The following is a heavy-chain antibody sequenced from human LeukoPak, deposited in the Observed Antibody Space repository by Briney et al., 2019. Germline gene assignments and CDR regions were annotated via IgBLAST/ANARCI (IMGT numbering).Heavy chain of an antibody. CDR3: AKHRGSSRSSFVDY. D-gene: IGHD6-6*01. V-gene: IGHV3-30-3*02. J-gene: IGHJ4*02. Sequence: GGSLRLSCAASGFTFSSYAMHWVRQAPGKGLEWVAVISYDGSNKYYADSVKGRFTISRDNSKNTLYLQMNSLRAEDTAVYYCAKHRGSSRSSFVDYWGQGTLVTVSS. CDR2: ISYDGSNK. CDR1: GFTFSSYA.